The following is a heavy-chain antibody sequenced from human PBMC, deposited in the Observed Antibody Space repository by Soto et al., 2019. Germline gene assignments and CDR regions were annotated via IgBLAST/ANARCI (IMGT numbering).Heavy chain of an antibody. V-gene: IGHV4-30-4*02. D-gene: IGHD3-3*01. CDR1: SAAISSGDNH. CDR3: ARAVDFWSANGAFDI. CDR2: RFYSGCP. J-gene: IGHJ3*02. Sequence: PSAILSLKCTVSSAAISSGDNHWTRSRQPPGLRLEWMGYRFYSGCPYDNQSLKSRVTISVDTSKNQFSLKLSSVTAADTAVYYCARAVDFWSANGAFDIWGRGTMVT.